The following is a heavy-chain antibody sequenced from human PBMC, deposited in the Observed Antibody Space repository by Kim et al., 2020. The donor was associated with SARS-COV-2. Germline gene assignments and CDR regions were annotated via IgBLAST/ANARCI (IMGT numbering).Heavy chain of an antibody. V-gene: IGHV4-59*01. CDR1: GGSISSYY. D-gene: IGHD2-2*03. CDR2: IYYSGST. J-gene: IGHJ4*02. CDR3: ARGLGYSDY. Sequence: SETLSLTCIVSGGSISSYYWSWIRQPPGKGLEWIGYIYYSGSTNYNPSLKSRVTISVDTSKNQFSLKLTSVTAADTAVYYCARGLGYSDYWGQGTLVTVSS.